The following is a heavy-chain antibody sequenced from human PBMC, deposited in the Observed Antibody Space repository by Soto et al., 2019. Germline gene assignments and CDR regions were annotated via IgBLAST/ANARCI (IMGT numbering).Heavy chain of an antibody. CDR3: ARDRGRSWYVYWFDP. D-gene: IGHD6-13*01. J-gene: IGHJ5*02. V-gene: IGHV1-69*13. CDR2: IIPIFGTS. CDR1: GGTFSSYS. Sequence: SVNVSCKASGGTFSSYSIIWVRHAPGQWLEWMGGIIPIFGTSNYAQKFQGRVTITADESTSTAYMELSSLRSEDKAVYSCARDRGRSWYVYWFDPWGQGTLVNVSS.